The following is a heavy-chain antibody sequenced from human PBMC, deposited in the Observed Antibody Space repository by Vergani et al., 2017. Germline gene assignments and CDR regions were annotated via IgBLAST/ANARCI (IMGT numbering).Heavy chain of an antibody. CDR3: TGHVPCGDDACLHFDH. V-gene: IGHV5-51*01. Sequence: EVMLVQSGAEVKKPGESLKISCKYSESSFISNEIAWVRQMSGKGLQWMGNINPIDSKIAYSPSFQGQAIMSLDKSITTAYLQWRSLEASDTDIYYCTGHVPCGDDACLHFDHWGQGTQVTVSS. D-gene: IGHD2-21*01. J-gene: IGHJ4*02. CDR1: ESSFISNE. CDR2: INPIDSKI.